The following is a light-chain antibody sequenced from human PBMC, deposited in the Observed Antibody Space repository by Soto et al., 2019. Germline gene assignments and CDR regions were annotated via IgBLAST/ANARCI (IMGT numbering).Light chain of an antibody. CDR1: SSDVGGYNS. Sequence: QSVLTQPASVSGSPGQSITISCTGTSSDVGGYNSVSWYQHHPGKAPKLMIYDVSYRPSGVSNRFSGSKSANTASLTISGLQAEDEADYYCSSYTSSSTLVFGGGTKVTVL. J-gene: IGLJ3*02. CDR2: DVS. CDR3: SSYTSSSTLV. V-gene: IGLV2-14*03.